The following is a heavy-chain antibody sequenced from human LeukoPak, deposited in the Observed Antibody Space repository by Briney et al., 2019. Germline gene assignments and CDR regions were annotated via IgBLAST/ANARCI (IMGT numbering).Heavy chain of an antibody. CDR3: AREVVGIQLSGDAFDI. D-gene: IGHD5-18*01. J-gene: IGHJ3*02. V-gene: IGHV4-59*01. Sequence: SETLSLTCTVSGGSISSYYWSWIRQPPGKGLEWIGEINHSGSTNYNPSLKSRVTISVDTSKNQFSLKLSSVTAADTAVYYRAREVVGIQLSGDAFDIWGQGTMVTVSS. CDR1: GGSISSYY. CDR2: INHSGST.